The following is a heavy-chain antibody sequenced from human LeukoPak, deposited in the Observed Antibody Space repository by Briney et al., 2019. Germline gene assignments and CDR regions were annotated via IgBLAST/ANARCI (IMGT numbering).Heavy chain of an antibody. CDR1: GGSISSGTYY. V-gene: IGHV4-61*02. CDR3: ARHRGSSWSPNWFDP. Sequence: SETLSLTCTVSGGSISSGTYYWTWIRQPAGKGLEWIGRIYTSGSTNYNPSLKSRVTISVDTSKNQFSLKLSSVTAADTAVYYCARHRGSSWSPNWFDPWGQGTLVTVSS. D-gene: IGHD6-13*01. J-gene: IGHJ5*02. CDR2: IYTSGST.